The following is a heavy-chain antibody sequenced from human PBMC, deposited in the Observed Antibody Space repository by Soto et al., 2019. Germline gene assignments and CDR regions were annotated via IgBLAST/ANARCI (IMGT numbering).Heavy chain of an antibody. CDR3: ARPPNNYGRGFDAFDI. CDR1: GGSISSSSYY. D-gene: IGHD5-18*01. CDR2: IYYSGST. Sequence: PSETLSLTCTVSGGSISSSSYYWGWIRQPPGKGLEWIGSIYYSGSTYYNPSLKSRVTISVDTSKNQFALKLSSVTAANTAVYYSARPPNNYGRGFDAFDIWGQWTIVPVSS. V-gene: IGHV4-39*01. J-gene: IGHJ3*02.